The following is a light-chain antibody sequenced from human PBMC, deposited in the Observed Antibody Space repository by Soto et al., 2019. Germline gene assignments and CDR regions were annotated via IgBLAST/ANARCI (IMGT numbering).Light chain of an antibody. CDR3: AVWDDNLKGL. Sequence: QPVLTQPPSASGTPGQRVTISCSGSRSNIGGNAVTWYQQVPGTAPKLLIYANDQRPSGVSDRFSGSKSATSASLAISGLQSEDEADYYCAVWDDNLKGLFGGGTQLTVL. CDR1: RSNIGGNA. CDR2: AND. J-gene: IGLJ2*01. V-gene: IGLV1-44*01.